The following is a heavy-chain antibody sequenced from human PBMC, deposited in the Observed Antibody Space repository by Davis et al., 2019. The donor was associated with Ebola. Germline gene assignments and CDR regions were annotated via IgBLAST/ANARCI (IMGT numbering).Heavy chain of an antibody. CDR2: IYWDDDK. D-gene: IGHD6-19*01. CDR3: GLAGYVGKAVAGFDH. Sequence: SGPTLVKPTQTLTLTCPFSGFSLTTGVMAMGWIRQPPGKALEWLALIYWDDDKRYNPSLRTRLTITKDTSRNQVVLTMTDLGPVDTATYFCGLAGYVGKAVAGFDHWGQGSLVTVSS. V-gene: IGHV2-5*02. J-gene: IGHJ4*02. CDR1: GFSLTTGVMA.